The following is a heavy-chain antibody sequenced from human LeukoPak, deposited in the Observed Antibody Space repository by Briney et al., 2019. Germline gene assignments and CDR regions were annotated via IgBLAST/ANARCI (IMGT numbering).Heavy chain of an antibody. CDR2: ISSSSSYI. CDR3: AKASSFDY. CDR1: GFTFSSYN. J-gene: IGHJ4*02. V-gene: IGHV3-21*01. Sequence: GGSLRLSCAASGFTFSSYNMNWVRQAPGKGLEWVSSISSSSSYIYYADSVKGRFTVSRDNAKSSLYLQMNSLRAEDTAVYYCAKASSFDYWGQGTLVTVSS.